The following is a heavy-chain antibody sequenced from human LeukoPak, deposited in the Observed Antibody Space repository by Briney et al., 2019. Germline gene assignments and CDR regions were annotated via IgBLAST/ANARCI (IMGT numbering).Heavy chain of an antibody. CDR3: AKMSPQWLVLDFQH. V-gene: IGHV3-30*18. CDR2: ISYDGSNK. J-gene: IGHJ1*01. D-gene: IGHD6-19*01. Sequence: GGSLRLSCAASGFTFSSYGMHWVRQAPGKGLEWVAVISYDGSNKYYADSVKGRFTISRDNSKNTLYLQMNSLRAEDTAVYYCAKMSPQWLVLDFQHWGQGTLVTVSS. CDR1: GFTFSSYG.